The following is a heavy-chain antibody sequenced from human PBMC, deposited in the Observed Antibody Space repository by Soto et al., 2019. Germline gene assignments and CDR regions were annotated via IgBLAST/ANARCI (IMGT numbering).Heavy chain of an antibody. CDR1: GYTLTNYG. CDR2: ISGHNGNT. J-gene: IGHJ5*02. D-gene: IGHD1-1*01. V-gene: IGHV1-18*01. CDR3: VRDWQLSP. Sequence: QVQLVQSGDEVKKTGASVKVSCRASGYTLTNYGISWARQATGQGLFWMGWISGHNGNTLHAQNVQGRLTLTIDTSTNTAYTELMSLKIDDTAMYYCVRDWQLSPWGQGTLVTVSS.